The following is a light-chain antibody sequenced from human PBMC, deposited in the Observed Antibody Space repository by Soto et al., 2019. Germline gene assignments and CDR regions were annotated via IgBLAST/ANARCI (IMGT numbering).Light chain of an antibody. CDR1: QSVSRN. CDR2: DAS. Sequence: EIVLTQSPATLCLSPGERDTLSCRASQSVSRNLAWYQQKPGQAPRLLIYDASNRATGIPARFSGSGSVTDFTLTISSLEPEDFAVYYCQQRSNWATFGPGTKVDIK. J-gene: IGKJ3*01. CDR3: QQRSNWAT. V-gene: IGKV3-11*01.